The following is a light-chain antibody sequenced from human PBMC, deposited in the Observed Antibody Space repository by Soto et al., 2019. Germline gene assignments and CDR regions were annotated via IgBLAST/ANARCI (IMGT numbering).Light chain of an antibody. Sequence: DIQMTQSPSSLSASVGDRVTITCRASQSISSYLNWDPQKPGKAPKLLIYAASSLQSGVPSRFSCSGSGTDFTLTISSLQPEDFETYYCQQSYSTSVFGQGTKLEIK. CDR2: AAS. CDR1: QSISSY. J-gene: IGKJ2*01. CDR3: QQSYSTSV. V-gene: IGKV1-39*01.